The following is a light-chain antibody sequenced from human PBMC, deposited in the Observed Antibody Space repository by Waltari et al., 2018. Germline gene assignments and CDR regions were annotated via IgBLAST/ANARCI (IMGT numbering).Light chain of an antibody. CDR1: QSISSY. J-gene: IGKJ3*01. Sequence: DIQMTQSPSSLSASVGDRVTITCRASQSISSYLNWYQQKPGKAPKRLIYAASSLQSVVPSRFSGSGSGTDFTLTISSLQPEDFATYYCQQSYSTPPFTFGPGTKVDIK. CDR3: QQSYSTPPFT. CDR2: AAS. V-gene: IGKV1-39*01.